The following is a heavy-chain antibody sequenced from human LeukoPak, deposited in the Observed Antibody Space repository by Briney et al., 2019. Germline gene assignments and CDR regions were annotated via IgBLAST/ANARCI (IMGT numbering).Heavy chain of an antibody. J-gene: IGHJ6*03. CDR1: GFTFSSYA. CDR3: AKEPGGCSSTSSPCYYSMDV. V-gene: IGHV3-23*01. CDR2: ISGSGGST. D-gene: IGHD2-2*01. Sequence: PGGSLRLSCAASGFTFSSYAMSWVRQAPGKGLEWVSAISGSGGSTYYADSVKGRFTISRDNSKNTLYLQMNSLRAEDTAVYYCAKEPGGCSSTSSPCYYSMDVWGKGTTVTVCS.